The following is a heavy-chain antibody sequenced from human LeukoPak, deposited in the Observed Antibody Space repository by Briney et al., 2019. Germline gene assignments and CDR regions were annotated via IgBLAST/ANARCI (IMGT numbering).Heavy chain of an antibody. Sequence: GTSLRLSCAASGFTFSHYGMHWVRQAPGKGLEWVAFISYVGSDKYYTDSVKGRFTISRDNSKNTLYLQMNSLRAEDSALYYCAKEGTYSDILTGYSYFDYWGQGTLVTVSS. J-gene: IGHJ4*02. V-gene: IGHV3-30*18. CDR2: ISYVGSDK. CDR1: GFTFSHYG. CDR3: AKEGTYSDILTGYSYFDY. D-gene: IGHD3-9*01.